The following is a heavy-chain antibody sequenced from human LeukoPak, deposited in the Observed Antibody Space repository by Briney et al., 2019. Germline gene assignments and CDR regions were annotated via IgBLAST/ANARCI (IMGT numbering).Heavy chain of an antibody. CDR2: IYTSGRT. V-gene: IGHV4-4*09. CDR1: GGSISSYY. CDR3: VKSSSWYTSYYYMDV. D-gene: IGHD6-13*01. J-gene: IGHJ6*03. Sequence: KPSETLSLTCTVSGGSISSYYWSWIRQPPGKGLEWIGYIYTSGRTNYNPSLKSRVTISIDTSKNQFSLKLSSVTAADTAVYYCVKSSSWYTSYYYMDVWGKGTTVTISS.